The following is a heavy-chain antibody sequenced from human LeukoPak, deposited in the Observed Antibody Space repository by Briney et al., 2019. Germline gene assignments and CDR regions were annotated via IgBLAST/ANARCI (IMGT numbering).Heavy chain of an antibody. V-gene: IGHV4-4*07. Sequence: SETLSLTCTVSGGSISTYYWNWIRQPAGKRLEWIGRIYTSGSTNYNPSLKSRVTMSVDTCKNQFSLKLSSVTAADTAVYYCAREGWELLLAFDIWGQGTMVIVSS. CDR2: IYTSGST. CDR3: AREGWELLLAFDI. CDR1: GGSISTYY. D-gene: IGHD1-26*01. J-gene: IGHJ3*02.